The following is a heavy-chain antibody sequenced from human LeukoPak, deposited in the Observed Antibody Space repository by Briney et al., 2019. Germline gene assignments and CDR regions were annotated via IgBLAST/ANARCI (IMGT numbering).Heavy chain of an antibody. V-gene: IGHV3-23*01. D-gene: IGHD6-19*01. CDR2: ISGSGGST. CDR3: ASRGQWLIYFDY. CDR1: GFTFSRYW. J-gene: IGHJ4*02. Sequence: GGSLRLSCAASGFTFSRYWMSWVRQAPGKGLEWVSAISGSGGSTYYADSVKGRFTISRDNSKNTLYLQMNSLRAEDTAVYYCASRGQWLIYFDYWGQGTLVTVSS.